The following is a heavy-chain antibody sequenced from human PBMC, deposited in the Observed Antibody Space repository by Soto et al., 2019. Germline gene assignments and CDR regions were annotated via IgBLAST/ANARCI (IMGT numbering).Heavy chain of an antibody. CDR1: GVSLTSGTYY. Sequence: SETLSLTCSVSGVSLTSGTYYWSWIRQHPGKGLEWIGYIFYSGSTDYNPSLKSRVNISVDTSKNQFSLKLSSVTAADTAVYYCASTEDFFDYWGQGTLVTVSS. CDR3: ASTEDFFDY. V-gene: IGHV4-31*03. J-gene: IGHJ4*02. CDR2: IFYSGST.